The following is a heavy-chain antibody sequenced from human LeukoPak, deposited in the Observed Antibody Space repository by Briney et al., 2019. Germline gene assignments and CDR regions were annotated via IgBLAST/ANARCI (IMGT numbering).Heavy chain of an antibody. V-gene: IGHV3-23*01. CDR2: ITGSGGGT. CDR1: GFTFSSYA. J-gene: IGHJ4*02. Sequence: GGSLTLSCAASGFTFSSYAMSWVRQAPAQGLEWVSGITGSGGGTYYADSVKGRFTISRDNSKNTLYLQMNSLRAEDTALSYCAKEIAGTLDYWGQGTLVTVSS. D-gene: IGHD6-13*01. CDR3: AKEIAGTLDY.